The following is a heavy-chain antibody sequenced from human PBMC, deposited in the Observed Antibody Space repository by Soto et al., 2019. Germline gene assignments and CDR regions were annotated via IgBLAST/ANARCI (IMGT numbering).Heavy chain of an antibody. J-gene: IGHJ4*02. V-gene: IGHV4-31*03. CDR2: IYYSGTT. Sequence: QVQLQESGPGLVKPSQTLSLTCTVSGGSISSGGYYWSWIRQHPGKGLEWFGYIYYSGTTYYNPSLKRRVTISVDTPKNQFSLKLNSVTAADTAVYYCARSGGYGDFDYWGQGTLVTVSS. CDR1: GGSISSGGYY. CDR3: ARSGGYGDFDY. D-gene: IGHD5-12*01.